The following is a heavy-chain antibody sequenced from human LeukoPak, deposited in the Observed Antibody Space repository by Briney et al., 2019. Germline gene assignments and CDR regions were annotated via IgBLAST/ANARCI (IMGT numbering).Heavy chain of an antibody. CDR1: GFTFSSYG. J-gene: IGHJ4*02. D-gene: IGHD6-13*01. Sequence: GRSLRLSCAASGFTFSSYGMHWVRQAPGKGLEWVAVISYDGSNKYYADSVKGRFTISRDNSKNTLYLQMNSLRAEDTAVYYCAKDPGYSSSWHYFDYWGQGTLVTVSS. CDR2: ISYDGSNK. CDR3: AKDPGYSSSWHYFDY. V-gene: IGHV3-30*18.